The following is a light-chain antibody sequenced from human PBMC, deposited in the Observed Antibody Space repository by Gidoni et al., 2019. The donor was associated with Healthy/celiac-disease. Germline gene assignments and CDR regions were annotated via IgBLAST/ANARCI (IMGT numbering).Light chain of an antibody. Sequence: EIVLTQSPGTLSLSPGERVTLSCRASQSVSVTCLAWYQQKPAQAPRLLIYDASSRATGIPDRFSGSGSGTDFTLTISRLEPEDFAVYYCQQYGSSPYTFGQXTKLEIK. CDR3: QQYGSSPYT. J-gene: IGKJ2*01. CDR1: QSVSVTC. CDR2: DAS. V-gene: IGKV3-20*01.